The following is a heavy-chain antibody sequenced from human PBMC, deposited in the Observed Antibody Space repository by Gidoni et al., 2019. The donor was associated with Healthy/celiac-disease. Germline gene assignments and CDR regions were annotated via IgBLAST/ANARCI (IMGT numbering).Heavy chain of an antibody. V-gene: IGHV3-23*01. Sequence: EVQLLESGGGLVQPGGSLRLSCAASGFTFSSYAISWVRQAPGKGLEWGSVISGSGGSTYYADSVKGRFTISRDNSKNTLYMQMNSLRAEDTAVYYCAKGPDYYDSSGYQTYWGQGTLVTVSS. CDR2: ISGSGGST. D-gene: IGHD3-22*01. CDR1: GFTFSSYA. CDR3: AKGPDYYDSSGYQTY. J-gene: IGHJ4*02.